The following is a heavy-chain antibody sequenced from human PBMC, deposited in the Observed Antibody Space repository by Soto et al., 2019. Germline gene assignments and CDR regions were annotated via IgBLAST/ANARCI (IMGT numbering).Heavy chain of an antibody. D-gene: IGHD3-16*01. J-gene: IGHJ5*01. V-gene: IGHV4-31*03. Sequence: SETLSLTCTVSGGSLREFGHFWTWIRQRPGRGLEWIGYSTYTGVTYYSPSLQSRISISVDTSKNQFSLTLNSVTAVDTAVYYCATDSGGPPLNRFDSWGHGTLVTVSS. CDR3: ATDSGGPPLNRFDS. CDR1: GGSLREFGHF. CDR2: STYTGVT.